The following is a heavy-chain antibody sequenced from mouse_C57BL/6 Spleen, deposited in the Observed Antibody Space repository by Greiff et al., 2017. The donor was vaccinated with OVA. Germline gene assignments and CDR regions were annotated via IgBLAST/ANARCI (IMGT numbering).Heavy chain of an antibody. CDR3: ARETTVVGNYYAMDY. V-gene: IGHV1-36*01. Sequence: VQLKQSGPVLVKPGPSVKISCKASGFTFTDYYMHWVKQSHGKSLEWIGLVYPYNGGTRYNQKFKGKATLTVDTSSSTAYMELNSLTSEDSAVYYCARETTVVGNYYAMDYWGQGTSVTVSS. CDR2: VYPYNGGT. J-gene: IGHJ4*01. D-gene: IGHD1-1*01. CDR1: GFTFTDYY.